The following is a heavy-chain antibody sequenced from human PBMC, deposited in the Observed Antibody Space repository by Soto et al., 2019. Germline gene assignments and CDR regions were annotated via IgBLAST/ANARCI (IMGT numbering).Heavy chain of an antibody. CDR3: AKDLGGLVYTFDY. J-gene: IGHJ4*02. V-gene: IGHV3-30*18. Sequence: QVQLVESGGGVVQPGRSLRLSCAASGFTFSSYGMHWVRQAPGKGLEWVTVISNDGSNKYYADSVKGRFTISRDNSKNTLYLQLKSLRAEDTAVYYCAKDLGGLVYTFDYWGQGTLVTVSS. CDR1: GFTFSSYG. D-gene: IGHD6-19*01. CDR2: ISNDGSNK.